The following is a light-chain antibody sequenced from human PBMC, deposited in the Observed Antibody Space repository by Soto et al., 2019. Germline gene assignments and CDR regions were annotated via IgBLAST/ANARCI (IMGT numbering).Light chain of an antibody. J-gene: IGKJ4*01. CDR3: QQYVRYSLT. CDR2: DAF. V-gene: IGKV1-5*01. CDR1: QCIDRW. Sequence: DIQMTQSPSTLPASVGDRITITCRASQCIDRWLAWYQQRPGKAPRLLLHDAFILEGGVPSRFSGSGSGTEFTLTISSLLSDDFAAYYCQQYVRYSLTFGGGTKLEIK.